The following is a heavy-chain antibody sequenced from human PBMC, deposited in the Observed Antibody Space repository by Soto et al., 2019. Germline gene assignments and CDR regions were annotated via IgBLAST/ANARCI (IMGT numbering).Heavy chain of an antibody. CDR1: GFTFRDHA. CDR3: AKDRYYDTPGWFDP. CDR2: ISANGASI. J-gene: IGHJ5*02. D-gene: IGHD3-22*01. Sequence: GSLRLSCVGSGFTFRDHAMRWVRQAPGRGLEWASAISANGASIQHADSVKGRFSVSRDNAKNTVYLQMDNLRTEDSAVYYCAKDRYYDTPGWFDPWGQGSRVTVSS. V-gene: IGHV3-23*01.